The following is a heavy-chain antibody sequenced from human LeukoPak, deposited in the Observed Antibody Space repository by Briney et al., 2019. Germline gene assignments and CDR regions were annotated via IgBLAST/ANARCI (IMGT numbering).Heavy chain of an antibody. CDR2: INHSGST. CDR3: ASGRYYYGSDSPVAFDI. Sequence: PSETLSLTCAVYGGSFSGYHWSWIRQPPGKGLEWIGEINHSGSTNYNPSLKSRVTISVDTSKDQFSLKLSSVTAADTAVYYCASGRYYYGSDSPVAFDIWGQGTMVTVSS. D-gene: IGHD3-10*01. J-gene: IGHJ3*02. V-gene: IGHV4-34*01. CDR1: GGSFSGYH.